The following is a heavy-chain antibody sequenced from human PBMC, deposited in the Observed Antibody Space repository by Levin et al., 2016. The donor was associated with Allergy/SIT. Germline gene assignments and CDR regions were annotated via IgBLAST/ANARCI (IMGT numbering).Heavy chain of an antibody. CDR1: GGSISSSNW. V-gene: IGHV4-4*02. D-gene: IGHD1-20*01. J-gene: IGHJ5*02. CDR3: ATKDWDNLRFDP. CDR2: IYHSGST. Sequence: SETLSLTCAVSGGSISSSNWWSWVRQPPGKGLEWIGEIYHSGSTNYNPSLKSRVTISVDKSKNQFSLKLSSVTAADTAVYYCATKDWDNLRFDPWGQGTLVTVSS.